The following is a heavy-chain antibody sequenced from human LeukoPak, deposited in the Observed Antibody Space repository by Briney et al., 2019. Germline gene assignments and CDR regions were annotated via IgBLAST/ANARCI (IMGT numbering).Heavy chain of an antibody. D-gene: IGHD6-6*01. J-gene: IGHJ3*02. V-gene: IGHV1-69*13. CDR1: GGTFSSYA. CDR3: ARGVSIAAPRDAFDI. CDR2: IIPIFGTA. Sequence: GASVKVSCKASGGTFSSYAISWVRQAPGQGLEWMGGIIPIFGTANYAQKFQGRVTITADESTSTAYMELSSLRSEDTAVYYCARGVSIAAPRDAFDIWGQGTMVTVSS.